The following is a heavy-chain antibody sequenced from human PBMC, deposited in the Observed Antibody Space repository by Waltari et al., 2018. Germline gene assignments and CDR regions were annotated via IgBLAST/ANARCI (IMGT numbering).Heavy chain of an antibody. CDR3: ARDLVVVPAAIGGRNWFDP. CDR1: GYTFTGYY. D-gene: IGHD2-2*02. CDR2: INPNSGGT. Sequence: QVQLVQSGAEVKKPGASVKVSCKASGYTFTGYYMHWVRQAPGQGLEWMGWINPNSGGTNYAKKFKGRVTMTRDTSISTAYMELSRLRSDDTAVYYCARDLVVVPAAIGGRNWFDPWGQGTLVTVSS. J-gene: IGHJ5*02. V-gene: IGHV1-2*02.